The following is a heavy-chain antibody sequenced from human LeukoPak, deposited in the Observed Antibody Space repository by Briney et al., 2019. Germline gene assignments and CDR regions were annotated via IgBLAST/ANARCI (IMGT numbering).Heavy chain of an antibody. J-gene: IGHJ4*02. CDR2: IYSGGST. D-gene: IGHD4-23*01. CDR1: GGSFSGYY. Sequence: PSETLSLTCAVYGGSFSGYYWSWIRQAPGKGLEWVSVIYSGGSTYYADSVKGRFTISRDNSKNSLYLQMNSLRAEDTAVYYCARDYGGSSPFDYWGQGTLVTVSS. V-gene: IGHV3-53*01. CDR3: ARDYGGSSPFDY.